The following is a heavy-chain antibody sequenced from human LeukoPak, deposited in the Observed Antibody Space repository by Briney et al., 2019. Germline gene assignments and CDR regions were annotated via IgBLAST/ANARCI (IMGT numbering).Heavy chain of an antibody. D-gene: IGHD2-8*02. CDR2: ISYDGGHK. V-gene: IGHV3-30*03. J-gene: IGHJ4*02. CDR1: GFTFNNFG. Sequence: PGGSLRLSCAASGFTFNNFGVHWVRQAPGKGLEWVAVISYDGGHKYYADSVTGRFTISRDNSKNTVYLQMGSLSAEDTALYYCARSDGYCAGGSCSPDYWGQGTLVTVSS. CDR3: ARSDGYCAGGSCSPDY.